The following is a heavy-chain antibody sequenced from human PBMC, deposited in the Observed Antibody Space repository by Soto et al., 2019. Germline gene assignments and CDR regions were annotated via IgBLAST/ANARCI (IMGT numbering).Heavy chain of an antibody. Sequence: PGGSLRLSCTVSGFTFRDYAVNWARQAPGKGLEWVGFIRSKAYGEIPEYAASVKVRFTIFRDDSKAIAYLQMNSLKTEYTAVYYCGRCLLSGLDYWGQGTLVTVSS. V-gene: IGHV3-49*04. J-gene: IGHJ4*02. CDR3: GRCLLSGLDY. CDR2: IRSKAYGEIP. D-gene: IGHD3-3*01. CDR1: GFTFRDYA.